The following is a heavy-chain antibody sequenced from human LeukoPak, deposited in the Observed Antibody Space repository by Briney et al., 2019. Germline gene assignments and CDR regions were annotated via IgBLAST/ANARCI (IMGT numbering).Heavy chain of an antibody. CDR1: GYTFTGYY. CDR2: INPNSGGT. J-gene: IGHJ6*02. CDR3: ARETIGAHTWYGMDV. Sequence: ASVKVSCKASGYTFTGYYMHWVRQAPGQGLEWMGWINPNSGGTNYAQKFQGRVTMTRDTSISTAYMELSRLRSDDTAVYYCARETIGAHTWYGMDVWGQGTTVTVSS. V-gene: IGHV1-2*02. D-gene: IGHD3-9*01.